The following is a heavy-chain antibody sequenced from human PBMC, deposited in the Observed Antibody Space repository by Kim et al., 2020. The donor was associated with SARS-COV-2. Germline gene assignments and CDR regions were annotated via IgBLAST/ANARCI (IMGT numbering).Heavy chain of an antibody. CDR1: GGSISSYY. V-gene: IGHV4-59*01. Sequence: SETLSLTCTVSGGSISSYYWSWIRQPPGKGLEWIGYIYYSGSTNYNPSLKSRVTISVDTSKNQFSLKLSSVTAADTAVYYCARVIGGAARFFDYWGQGTLVTVSS. CDR2: IYYSGST. J-gene: IGHJ4*02. D-gene: IGHD3-3*01. CDR3: ARVIGGAARFFDY.